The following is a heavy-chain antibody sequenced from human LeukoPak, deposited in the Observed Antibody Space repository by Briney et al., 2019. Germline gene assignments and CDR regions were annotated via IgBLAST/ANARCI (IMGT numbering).Heavy chain of an antibody. V-gene: IGHV4-30-4*08. Sequence: EASETLSLTCIVSGGSISGETHYWSWIRQPPGKGLEWIGYIFHRGATFYNPSLKNRLAISLPTSKKQFSLNLTSVTAADTAVYYCARTFSIFGAAHGAFDLWGQGTMVTVSS. J-gene: IGHJ3*01. D-gene: IGHD3-3*01. CDR3: ARTFSIFGAAHGAFDL. CDR2: IFHRGAT. CDR1: GGSISGETHY.